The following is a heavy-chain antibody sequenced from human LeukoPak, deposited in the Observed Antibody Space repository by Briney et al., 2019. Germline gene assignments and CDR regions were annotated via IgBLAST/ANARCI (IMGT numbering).Heavy chain of an antibody. CDR3: GKYPQVPTLYYFDY. CDR2: ISGSGGST. Sequence: GGSLRLSCAASGFTFSSYAMSWVRQAPGKGLEWVSAISGSGGSTYYADSVKGRFTISRDNSKNTLYLQMNSLRAEDTAVYYCGKYPQVPTLYYFDYWGQGTLVTVSS. J-gene: IGHJ4*02. CDR1: GFTFSSYA. D-gene: IGHD2-2*01. V-gene: IGHV3-23*01.